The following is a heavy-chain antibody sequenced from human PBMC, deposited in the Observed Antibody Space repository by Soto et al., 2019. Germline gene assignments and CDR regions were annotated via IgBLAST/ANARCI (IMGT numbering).Heavy chain of an antibody. CDR3: ARRLVLRYSLYYYDYGMVV. D-gene: IGHD5-12*01. CDR2: LIPIFGTA. Sequence: QVQLVQSGAEVKKPGSSVKVSCKASGGTFSSYAISWVRQAPGQGLEWMGGLIPIFGTANYAQKFQGRVTITTDESTSTAYMELRSLRSEDTGVYCCARRLVLRYSLYYYDYGMVVWGQGTTVTVSS. V-gene: IGHV1-69*05. J-gene: IGHJ6*02. CDR1: GGTFSSYA.